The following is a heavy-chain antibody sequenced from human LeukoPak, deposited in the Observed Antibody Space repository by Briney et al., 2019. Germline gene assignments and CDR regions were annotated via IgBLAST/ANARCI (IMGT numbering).Heavy chain of an antibody. V-gene: IGHV4-59*01. CDR2: IYYSGST. CDR3: ARVYYDSSGYYYYYYGMDV. CDR1: GGSISSYY. Sequence: SETLSLTCTVSGGSISSYYWSWIRQPPGKGLEWIGYIYYSGSTNYNPSLKSRVTISVDTSKNQFSLKLSSVTAADTAVYYCARVYYDSSGYYYYYYGMDVWGQGTTVTVSS. D-gene: IGHD3-22*01. J-gene: IGHJ6*02.